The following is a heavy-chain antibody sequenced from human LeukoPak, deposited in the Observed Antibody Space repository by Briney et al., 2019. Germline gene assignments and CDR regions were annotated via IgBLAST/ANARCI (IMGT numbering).Heavy chain of an antibody. V-gene: IGHV4-34*01. CDR3: ARVKVGCSGGSCYFRPTFDY. CDR1: GGSFGGYY. J-gene: IGHJ4*02. Sequence: PSETLSLTCAVYGGSFGGYYWSWIRQPPGKGLEWIGEINHSGSTNYNPSLKSRVTISVDTSKNQFSLKLSSVTAADTAVYYCARVKVGCSGGSCYFRPTFDYWGQGTLVTVSS. CDR2: INHSGST. D-gene: IGHD2-15*01.